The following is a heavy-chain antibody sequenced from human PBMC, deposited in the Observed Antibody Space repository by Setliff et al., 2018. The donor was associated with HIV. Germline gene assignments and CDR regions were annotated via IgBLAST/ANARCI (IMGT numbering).Heavy chain of an antibody. V-gene: IGHV1-3*01. J-gene: IGHJ6*02. CDR3: ARDFTGGDGPPRGMDV. Sequence: ASVKVSCKASGYTFTTYAMHWVRQAPGQGLEWMGWINAGNGNTKYSQKFQGRVTITRDTSASTAYMDLSSLRAEDTAVYYCARDFTGGDGPPRGMDVWGQGTTVTVSS. D-gene: IGHD3-10*01. CDR1: GYTFTTYA. CDR2: INAGNGNT.